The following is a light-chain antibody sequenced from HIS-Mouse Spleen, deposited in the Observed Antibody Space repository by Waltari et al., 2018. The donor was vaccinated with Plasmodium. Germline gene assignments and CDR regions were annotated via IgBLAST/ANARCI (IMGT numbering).Light chain of an antibody. J-gene: IGKJ4*01. CDR3: QQYDNLPLT. Sequence: DIQMTQSPSSLSASVGDRVTITCQASQDISNYLNWYQQKPRKAPKLLIYDASNLETGVPSRFSGSGSGTDFTFTISSLQPEDIATHYCQQYDNLPLTFGGGTKVEIK. CDR2: DAS. CDR1: QDISNY. V-gene: IGKV1-33*01.